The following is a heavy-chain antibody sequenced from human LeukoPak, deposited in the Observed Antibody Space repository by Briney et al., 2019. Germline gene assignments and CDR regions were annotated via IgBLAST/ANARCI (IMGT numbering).Heavy chain of an antibody. CDR1: GFTFSDYY. Sequence: AGGSLRLSCAASGFTFSDYYMSWIRQAPGKGLEWVSYISSSGSTIYYADSVKGRFTISRDNAKNSLYLQMNSLRSDDTAVYYCARDQSLLWFGELFGGSAGYYYYYMDVWGKGTTVTVSS. J-gene: IGHJ6*03. V-gene: IGHV3-11*01. CDR3: ARDQSLLWFGELFGGSAGYYYYYMDV. D-gene: IGHD3-10*01. CDR2: ISSSGSTI.